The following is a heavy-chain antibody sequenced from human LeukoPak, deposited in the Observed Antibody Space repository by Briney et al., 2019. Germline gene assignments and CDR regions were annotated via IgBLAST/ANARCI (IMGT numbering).Heavy chain of an antibody. Sequence: GESLKISCKGSGYSFTSYWIGWVRQLPGKGLEWMGIIYPGDSDTRYSPSFQGQVTISADKSISTAYLQWSSLKASDTAMYYCARSACSGGSCFNWFDPWGQGTLVTVSS. J-gene: IGHJ5*02. CDR2: IYPGDSDT. CDR1: GYSFTSYW. CDR3: ARSACSGGSCFNWFDP. D-gene: IGHD2-15*01. V-gene: IGHV5-51*01.